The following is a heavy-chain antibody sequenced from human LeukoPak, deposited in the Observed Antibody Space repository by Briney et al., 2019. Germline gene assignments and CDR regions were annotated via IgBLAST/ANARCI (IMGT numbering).Heavy chain of an antibody. CDR3: ASGIVGATDAFDI. CDR2: ISAYNGNT. CDR1: GYTFTSYG. V-gene: IGHV1-18*01. Sequence: ASVKVSCKASGYTFTSYGISWVRQAPGQGLEWMGWISAYNGNTNYAQKFQGRVTITTDESTSTAYMELSSLRSEDTAVYYCASGIVGATDAFDIWGQGTMVTVSS. J-gene: IGHJ3*02. D-gene: IGHD1-26*01.